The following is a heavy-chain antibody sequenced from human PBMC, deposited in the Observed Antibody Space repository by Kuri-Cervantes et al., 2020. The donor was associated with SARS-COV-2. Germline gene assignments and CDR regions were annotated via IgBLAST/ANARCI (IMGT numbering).Heavy chain of an antibody. D-gene: IGHD3-3*01. CDR3: ARDSRSSYQVLLDHYYYSYMDV. CDR2: IYYTGST. CDR1: GGSTSSADYF. J-gene: IGHJ6*03. Sequence: LRLSCAVSGGSTSSADYFWSWIRQPPGKGLEWIGYIYYTGSTYYNPSLKSRVAMSLDTSKNQFSLQLSSVTAADTAVYYCARDSRSSYQVLLDHYYYSYMDVWDKGTTVTVSS. V-gene: IGHV4-30-4*08.